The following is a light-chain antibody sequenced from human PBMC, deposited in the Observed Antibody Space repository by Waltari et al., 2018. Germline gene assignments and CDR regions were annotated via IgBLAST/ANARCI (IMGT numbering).Light chain of an antibody. CDR3: QQYDNWPPLT. Sequence: EILRSQPPAPLSVSPGERATLPCRARQSFRSNYLAWYQQKPGQAPRLLIYGVSTRATGIPARFSGSGFGTEFTLTISSVQAEDFAVYYCQQYDNWPPLTFGQGTRLEIK. CDR2: GVS. CDR1: QSFRSN. J-gene: IGKJ5*01. V-gene: IGKV3-15*01.